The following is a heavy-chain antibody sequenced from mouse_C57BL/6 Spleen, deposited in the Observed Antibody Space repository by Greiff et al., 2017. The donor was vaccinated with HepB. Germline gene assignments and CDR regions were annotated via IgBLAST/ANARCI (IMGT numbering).Heavy chain of an antibody. CDR3: ARVDDGSYYAMDY. CDR1: GFTFSDYY. CDR2: INYDGSST. J-gene: IGHJ4*01. V-gene: IGHV5-16*01. Sequence: EVQLQQSEGGLVQPGSSMKLSCTASGFTFSDYYMAWVRQVPEKGLEWVANINYDGSSTYYLDSLKSRFIISRDNAKNILYLQMSSLKSEDTATYYCARVDDGSYYAMDYWGQGTSVTVSS. D-gene: IGHD2-3*01.